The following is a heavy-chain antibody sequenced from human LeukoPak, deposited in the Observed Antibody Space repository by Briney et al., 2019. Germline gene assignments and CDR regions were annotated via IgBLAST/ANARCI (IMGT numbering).Heavy chain of an antibody. D-gene: IGHD5-12*01. CDR1: GYTFTSYG. CDR3: AREEFPSVDSGYGSGYFDY. V-gene: IGHV1-18*01. Sequence: ASVKVSCKASGYTFTSYGISWVRQAPGQGLEWMGWISAYNGNTNYAQKLQGRVTMTTDTSTSTAYMELRSLRSDDTAVYYCAREEFPSVDSGYGSGYFDYWGQGTLVTVSS. CDR2: ISAYNGNT. J-gene: IGHJ4*02.